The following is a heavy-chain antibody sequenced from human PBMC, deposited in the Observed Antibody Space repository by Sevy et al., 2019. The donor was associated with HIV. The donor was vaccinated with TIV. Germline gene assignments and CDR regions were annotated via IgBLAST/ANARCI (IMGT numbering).Heavy chain of an antibody. CDR3: AREPLPYSSGWYEYFDY. D-gene: IGHD6-19*01. CDR1: GFTFSTYA. Sequence: GGSLRLSCAASGFTFSTYAMHWVRQAPGKGLEWVAVISYDGSNKYYADSLKGRFTISRDNSKNTLFLQMNSLRAEDAAVYYCAREPLPYSSGWYEYFDYWGQGTLVTVSS. J-gene: IGHJ4*02. V-gene: IGHV3-30-3*01. CDR2: ISYDGSNK.